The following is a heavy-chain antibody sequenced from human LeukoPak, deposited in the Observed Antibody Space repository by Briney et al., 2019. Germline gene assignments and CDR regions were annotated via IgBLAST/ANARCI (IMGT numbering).Heavy chain of an antibody. CDR3: ARGPPYCSSTSCYWRWYFDL. V-gene: IGHV3-66*01. D-gene: IGHD2-2*01. Sequence: GGSPRLSCAASGFTVSSNYMSWVRQAPGKGLEWVSVIYSGGSTYYADSVKGRFTISRDNSKNTLYLQMNSLRAEDTAVYYCARGPPYCSSTSCYWRWYFDLWGRGTLVTVSS. CDR1: GFTVSSNY. J-gene: IGHJ2*01. CDR2: IYSGGST.